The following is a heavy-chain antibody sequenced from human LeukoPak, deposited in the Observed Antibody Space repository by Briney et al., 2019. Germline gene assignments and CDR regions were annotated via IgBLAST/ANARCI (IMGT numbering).Heavy chain of an antibody. CDR2: IYYSGST. J-gene: IGHJ4*02. Sequence: SETLSLTCTVSGGSISSYYWSWIRQPPGKGLEWIGYIYYSGSTNYNPSLKSRVTISVDTSKNQLSLKLSSVTAAGTAVYYCARESGGSGSYVDYWGQGTLVTVSS. CDR1: GGSISSYY. V-gene: IGHV4-59*01. D-gene: IGHD3-10*01. CDR3: ARESGGSGSYVDY.